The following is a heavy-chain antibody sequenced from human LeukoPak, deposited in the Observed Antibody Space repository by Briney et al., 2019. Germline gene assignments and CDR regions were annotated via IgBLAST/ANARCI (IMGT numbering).Heavy chain of an antibody. J-gene: IGHJ3*02. V-gene: IGHV1-69*13. D-gene: IGHD2-15*01. CDR3: ARESGYCSGGSCYLGAFDI. CDR2: IIPIFGTA. CDR1: GGTFSSYA. Sequence: ASVKVSCKASGGTFSSYAISWVRQAPGQGLEWMGGIIPIFGTANYAQKFQGSVTITADESTSTAYMELSSLRSEDTAVYYCARESGYCSGGSCYLGAFDIWGQGTMVTVSS.